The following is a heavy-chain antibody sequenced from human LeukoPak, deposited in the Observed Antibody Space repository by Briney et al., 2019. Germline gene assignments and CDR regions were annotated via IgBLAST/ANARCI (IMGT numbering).Heavy chain of an antibody. D-gene: IGHD3-3*01. J-gene: IGHJ4*02. CDR1: GFTFSSYA. V-gene: IGHV3-23*01. CDR2: ISGSGGST. CDR3: APRITIFGVVIISPIYFDY. Sequence: GGSLRLSCAASGFTFSSYAMSWVRQAPGKGLEWVSAISGSGGSTYYADSVKGRFTISRDNSKNTLYLQMNSLRAEDTAVYYCAPRITIFGVVIISPIYFDYWGQGTLVTVSS.